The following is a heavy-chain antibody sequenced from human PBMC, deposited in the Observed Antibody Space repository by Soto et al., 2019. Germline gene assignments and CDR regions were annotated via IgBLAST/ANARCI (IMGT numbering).Heavy chain of an antibody. Sequence: ASVKVSCKASGYTFTSYDINWVRQATGQGLEWMGWVNPNSGNTGYAQKFQGRVTMTRNTSISTAYMELSSLRSEDTAVYYCARGRFEYSSSRYYYYGMDVWGQGTTVTVSS. J-gene: IGHJ6*02. CDR2: VNPNSGNT. D-gene: IGHD6-6*01. V-gene: IGHV1-8*01. CDR3: ARGRFEYSSSRYYYYGMDV. CDR1: GYTFTSYD.